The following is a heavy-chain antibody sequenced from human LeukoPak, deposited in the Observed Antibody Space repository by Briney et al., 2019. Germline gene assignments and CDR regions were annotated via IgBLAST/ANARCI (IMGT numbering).Heavy chain of an antibody. J-gene: IGHJ4*02. CDR3: ARARYFGSGTYHDY. Sequence: GGSLRLSCEASGFTFSTYTMSGVRQAPGKGLEWLSCITSSTYYADSVKGRFTISRDNAKNSLYLQMNSLRAEDTAVYYCARARYFGSGTYHDYWGQGTLVTVSS. V-gene: IGHV3-48*01. CDR1: GFTFSTYT. CDR2: ITSST. D-gene: IGHD3-10*01.